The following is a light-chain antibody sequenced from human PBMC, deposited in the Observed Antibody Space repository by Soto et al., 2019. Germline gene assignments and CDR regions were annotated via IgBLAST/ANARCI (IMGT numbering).Light chain of an antibody. V-gene: IGKV3-11*01. CDR1: QSVSSY. J-gene: IGKJ3*01. CDR2: DAS. Sequence: EIVLTQSPATLSLSPGERATLSCRASQSVSSYLAWYQQKPGQAPRLLIYDASNRATGIPARFSGSGSGTDFTLPISSLEPEDFALYYCQQRSNWPPVFGPGTKVDIK. CDR3: QQRSNWPPV.